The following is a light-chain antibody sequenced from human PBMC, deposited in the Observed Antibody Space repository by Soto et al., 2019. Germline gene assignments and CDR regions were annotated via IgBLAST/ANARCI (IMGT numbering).Light chain of an antibody. Sequence: DIPLTQSPSFLSASVGDRVTITCRASQDINTYLAWYQQKPGKAPKLLIFAASTLQNGVPSRFSGSGSATEFTVTITSLQPEDFATYYCQQRKSYPITFGQGTRLEIK. V-gene: IGKV1-9*01. CDR2: AAS. J-gene: IGKJ5*01. CDR1: QDINTY. CDR3: QQRKSYPIT.